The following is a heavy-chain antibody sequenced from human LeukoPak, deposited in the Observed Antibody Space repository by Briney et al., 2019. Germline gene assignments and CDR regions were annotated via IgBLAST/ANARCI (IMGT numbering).Heavy chain of an antibody. J-gene: IGHJ1*01. CDR1: GYTLYDLS. Sequence: ASVKVSCKVSGYTLYDLSMHWVRQAPGQGLEWMGGFDPEDGQRNYAQKFQGRAIMTEDTSTNTAYMDLSSLRSEDTAIYFCTSGTEAVPVRFWGQGTLVTVSS. CDR2: FDPEDGQR. CDR3: TSGTEAVPVRF. V-gene: IGHV1-24*01. D-gene: IGHD3-10*01.